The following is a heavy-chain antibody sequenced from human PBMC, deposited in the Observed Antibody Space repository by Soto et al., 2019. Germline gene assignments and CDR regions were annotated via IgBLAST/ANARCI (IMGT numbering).Heavy chain of an antibody. CDR3: GHSLAASNYGDYAPINSFDY. D-gene: IGHD4-17*01. V-gene: IGHV2-5*02. CDR1: GFSLSTSGVG. Sequence: QITLKESGPTLVKPTQTLTLTCTFSGFSLSTSGVGVGWIRQPPGKALEWLALIYWDDDKRYSPSLKSRLTITKDTSKTQAVLTMTNLDPVDTATYYCGHSLAASNYGDYAPINSFDYWGQGTLVTVSS. J-gene: IGHJ4*02. CDR2: IYWDDDK.